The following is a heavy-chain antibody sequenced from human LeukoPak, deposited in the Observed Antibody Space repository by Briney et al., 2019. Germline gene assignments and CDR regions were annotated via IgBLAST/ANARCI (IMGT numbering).Heavy chain of an antibody. CDR1: GGSISSSNW. J-gene: IGHJ5*02. CDR2: IYHSGST. V-gene: IGHV4-4*02. Sequence: SSGTLSLTCAVSGGSISSSNWWSWVRQPPGKGLEWIGEIYHSGSTNYNPSLKSRVTISVDKSKNQFSLKLSSVTAADTAVYYCARFRVPAATTPGLGWFDPWGQGTLVTVSS. CDR3: ARFRVPAATTPGLGWFDP. D-gene: IGHD2-2*01.